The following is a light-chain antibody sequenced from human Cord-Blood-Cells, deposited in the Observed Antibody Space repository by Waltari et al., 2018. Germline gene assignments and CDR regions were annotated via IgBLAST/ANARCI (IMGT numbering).Light chain of an antibody. V-gene: IGKV4-1*01. CDR1: QSVLYSANNKNY. CDR3: QQYYSTPRT. CDR2: WAS. Sequence: DIVMTQSPDSLAVSLGERATINCKSSQSVLYSANNKNYLAWYQQKPGQPPNLLIYWASTREYGVPDRFSGSGSGPDLSLPHSSLKAEDVAVYYCQQYYSTPRTFGQGTKVEIK. J-gene: IGKJ1*01.